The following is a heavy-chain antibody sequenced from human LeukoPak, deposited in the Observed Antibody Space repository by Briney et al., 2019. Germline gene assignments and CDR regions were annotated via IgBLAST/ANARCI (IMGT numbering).Heavy chain of an antibody. Sequence: GESLKISCKGSGYSFTSYWIGWVRQMPGKGLEWMVIIYPGDSDTRYSPSFQGQVTISADKSISTAYLQWSSLKASDTAMYYCARVADYDILTGYSYYFDYWGQGTLVTVSS. CDR3: ARVADYDILTGYSYYFDY. V-gene: IGHV5-51*01. D-gene: IGHD3-9*01. J-gene: IGHJ4*02. CDR1: GYSFTSYW. CDR2: IYPGDSDT.